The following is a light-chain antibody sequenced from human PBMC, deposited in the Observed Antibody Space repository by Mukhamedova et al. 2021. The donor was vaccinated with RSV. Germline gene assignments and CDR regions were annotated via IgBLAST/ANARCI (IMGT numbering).Light chain of an antibody. V-gene: IGKV1-5*03. J-gene: IGKJ2*01. CDR3: QYYNGNPPYT. Sequence: WYQRRVHGKAPKLLIYKASSLESGVPSRFSGRGSGTEFTLTISGLQPDDFATYYCQYYNGNPPYTFGQGTRLEIK. CDR2: KAS.